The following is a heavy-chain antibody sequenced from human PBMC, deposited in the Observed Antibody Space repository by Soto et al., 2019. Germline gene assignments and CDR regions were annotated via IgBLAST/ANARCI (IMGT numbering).Heavy chain of an antibody. V-gene: IGHV3-23*01. D-gene: IGHD3-22*01. CDR3: AKSGYSGYETYYYDSSGPR. CDR1: GFTFSSYA. CDR2: ISGSGGST. Sequence: PGGSLRLSCAASGFTFSSYAMSWVRQAPGKWLEWVSAISGSGGSTYYADSVKGRFTISRDNSKNTLYLQMNSLRAEDTAVYYCAKSGYSGYETYYYDSSGPRWGQGTLVTVSS. J-gene: IGHJ4*02.